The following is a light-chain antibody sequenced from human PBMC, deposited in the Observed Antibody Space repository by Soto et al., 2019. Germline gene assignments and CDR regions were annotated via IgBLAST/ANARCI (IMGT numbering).Light chain of an antibody. CDR2: GNS. J-gene: IGLJ1*01. CDR1: SSNIGADYD. Sequence: QSVLTQPPSVSGAPGQRVTISCTGSSSNIGADYDVHWYQQLPGAAPKLLIYGNSNRPSGVPDRFSGYKSGISASLAIIGLKAEDEAAYYCQSSERGLSGYVFGTGTKLTVL. V-gene: IGLV1-40*01. CDR3: QSSERGLSGYV.